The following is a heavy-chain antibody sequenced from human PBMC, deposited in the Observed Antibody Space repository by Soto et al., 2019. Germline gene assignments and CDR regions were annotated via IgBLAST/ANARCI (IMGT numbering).Heavy chain of an antibody. Sequence: PSETLSLTCTVSGGSISSYCWSWIRQPPGKGLEWIGYIYYSGSTNYNPSLKSRVTISVDTSKNQFSLKLSSVTAADTAVYYCAGEAAAAGMDVWGQGTTVTVSS. CDR1: GGSISSYC. CDR2: IYYSGST. D-gene: IGHD6-13*01. V-gene: IGHV4-59*01. CDR3: AGEAAAAGMDV. J-gene: IGHJ6*02.